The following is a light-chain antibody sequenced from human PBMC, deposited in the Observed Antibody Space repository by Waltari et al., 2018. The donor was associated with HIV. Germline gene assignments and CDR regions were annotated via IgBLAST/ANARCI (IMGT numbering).Light chain of an antibody. V-gene: IGLV7-43*01. J-gene: IGLJ3*02. CDR3: LLSFGGSQV. CDR2: STQ. CDR1: TGLVTSGNS. Sequence: QTVVTQESSLTVSPGGTVTLTCAASTGLVTSGNSANWFQQNPGQAPRTLIYSTQNKHSWTPARFSGSLLGGKAALTLSGAQPEDEGDYYCLLSFGGSQVFGGGTKLTVL.